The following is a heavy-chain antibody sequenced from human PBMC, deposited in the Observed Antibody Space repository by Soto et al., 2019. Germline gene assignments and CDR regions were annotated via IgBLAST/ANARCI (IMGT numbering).Heavy chain of an antibody. CDR2: IYYSGST. J-gene: IGHJ4*02. Sequence: QLQLQESGPGLVKPSETLSLTCTVSGGSISSSSYYWGWIRQPPGKGLEWIGSIYYSGSTYYNPSLKGRVTISVDKSKSQFSLKLSSVTGEDTAVYYCARLSFDYVWGRYCYWGGFDYWGQGTLVTVSS. V-gene: IGHV4-39*01. CDR1: GGSISSSSYY. CDR3: ARLSFDYVWGRYCYWGGFDY. D-gene: IGHD3-16*02.